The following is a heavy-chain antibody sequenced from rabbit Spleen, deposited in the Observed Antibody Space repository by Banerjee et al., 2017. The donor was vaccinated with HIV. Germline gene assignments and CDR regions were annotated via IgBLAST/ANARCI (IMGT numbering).Heavy chain of an antibody. D-gene: IGHD4-2*01. Sequence: QEQLVESGGGLVMPGASLTLTCSASGFSFSSSYWMWWVRQAPGKGLEWIACIDTGSSGATYYANWAKGRFTISKTSSTTVTLQMTSLTTADTATYFCARDVGIDVYRFSLWGPGTLVTVS. J-gene: IGHJ4*01. CDR1: GFSFSSSYW. CDR2: IDTGSSGAT. V-gene: IGHV1S45*01. CDR3: ARDVGIDVYRFSL.